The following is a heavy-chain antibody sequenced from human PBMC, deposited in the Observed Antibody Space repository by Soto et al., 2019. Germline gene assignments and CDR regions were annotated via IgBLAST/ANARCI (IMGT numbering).Heavy chain of an antibody. J-gene: IGHJ6*02. CDR1: GYTFTMYG. CDR2: ISPDNGNT. Sequence: QVQLVQTGGEVKKPGASVKVSCKASGYTFTMYGINWVRQAPGQGLEWMGWISPDNGNTNYAQKLQGRVTMTTDTSTSTAYMELRSLRSDDTAGYYCARALGYSGYAGLDVWGQGTTVTVSS. CDR3: ARALGYSGYAGLDV. V-gene: IGHV1-18*01. D-gene: IGHD5-12*01.